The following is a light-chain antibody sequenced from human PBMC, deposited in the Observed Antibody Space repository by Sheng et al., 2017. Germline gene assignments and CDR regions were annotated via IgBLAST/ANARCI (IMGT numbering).Light chain of an antibody. Sequence: TQSPSTLSASVGDRVTITCRASQNINTWLAWYQQKPGQAPRLLIYDASNRATGIPARFSGSGSGTDFTLTISSLEPEDFAVYYCQQHNNWPPFLTFGGGTKVEIK. CDR3: QQHNNWPPFLT. V-gene: IGKV3-11*01. CDR2: DAS. J-gene: IGKJ4*01. CDR1: QNINTW.